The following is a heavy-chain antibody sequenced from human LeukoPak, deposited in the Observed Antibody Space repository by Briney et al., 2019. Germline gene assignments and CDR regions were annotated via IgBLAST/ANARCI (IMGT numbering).Heavy chain of an antibody. V-gene: IGHV4-34*01. CDR2: MNHSGST. D-gene: IGHD2-2*03. Sequence: PSETLSLTCAVYGGSFSGYYWSWIRQPPGKGLEWIGEMNHSGSTNYNPSLKSRVTISVDTSKNQFSLKLSSVTAADTAVYYCARGRVDIVVVPAAMSRYFDYWGQGTLVTVSS. J-gene: IGHJ4*02. CDR3: ARGRVDIVVVPAAMSRYFDY. CDR1: GGSFSGYY.